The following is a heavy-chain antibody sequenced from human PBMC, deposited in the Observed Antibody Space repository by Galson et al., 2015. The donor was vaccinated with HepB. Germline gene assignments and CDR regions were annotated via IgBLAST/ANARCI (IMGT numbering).Heavy chain of an antibody. D-gene: IGHD3-3*01. CDR1: GFPFSSYS. V-gene: IGHV3-23*01. CDR2: ISVSGECT. J-gene: IGHJ4*02. Sequence: SLRLSCAASGFPFSSYSMAWVRQAPGQGLEWVSGISVSGECTYYGDSVKDRFTISRDNSKNTVFLQMNRLRADDTAVYFCVKTGPKQDYWSANYEGPRFDDWGQGALVIVSS. CDR3: VKTGPKQDYWSANYEGPRFDD.